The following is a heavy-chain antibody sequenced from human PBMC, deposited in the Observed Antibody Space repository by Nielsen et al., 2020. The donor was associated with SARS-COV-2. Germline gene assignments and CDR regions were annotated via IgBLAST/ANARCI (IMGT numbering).Heavy chain of an antibody. CDR3: AKTPVGSTVYYFDY. V-gene: IGHV3-23*01. D-gene: IGHD6-13*01. Sequence: SCAASGFTFSSSAMSWVRQAPGKGLEWVSAISGSGGSTYYADSVKGRFTISRDNSKNTLYLQMNSLRAEDTAVYYCAKTPVGSTVYYFDYWGQGTLVTVSS. CDR2: ISGSGGST. J-gene: IGHJ4*02. CDR1: GFTFSSSA.